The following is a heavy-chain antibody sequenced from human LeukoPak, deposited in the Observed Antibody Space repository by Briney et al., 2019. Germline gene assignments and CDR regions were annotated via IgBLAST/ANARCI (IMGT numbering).Heavy chain of an antibody. D-gene: IGHD6-19*01. CDR1: GGSISSGSYY. V-gene: IGHV4-61*02. CDR3: ASQQWLVEGIAFDI. J-gene: IGHJ3*02. CDR2: IYTSGST. Sequence: SETLSLTCTVSGGSISSGSYYWSWIRRPAGKGLEWIGRIYTSGSTNYNPSLKSRVTISVDTAKNQFSRKLSSVTAADTAVYYCASQQWLVEGIAFDIWGQGTMVTVSS.